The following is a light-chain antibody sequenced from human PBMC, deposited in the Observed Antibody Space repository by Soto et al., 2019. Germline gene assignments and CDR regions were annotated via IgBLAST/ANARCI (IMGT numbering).Light chain of an antibody. J-gene: IGLJ3*02. CDR2: DVT. CDR1: SSDVGGHNY. Sequence: QSALTQAASVSGSPGQSITISCSGSSSDVGGHNYVSWYQQHPGKAPKLMIYDVTNRPSGVSNRFSGSKSGNTASLTISGLRAEDEADYYCSSYTSSSTLEFGGGTKLTVL. V-gene: IGLV2-14*01. CDR3: SSYTSSSTLE.